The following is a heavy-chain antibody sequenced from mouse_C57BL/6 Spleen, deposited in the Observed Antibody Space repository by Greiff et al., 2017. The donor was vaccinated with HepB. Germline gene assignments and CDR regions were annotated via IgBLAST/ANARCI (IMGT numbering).Heavy chain of an antibody. Sequence: EVKVEESGPGLVKPSQSLSLTCSVTGYSITSGYYWNWIRQFPGNKLEWMGYISYDGSNNYNPSLKNRISITRDTSKNQFFLKLNSVTTEDTATYYCARDYYGSSYECYAMDYWGQGTSVTVSS. CDR1: GYSITSGYY. CDR3: ARDYYGSSYECYAMDY. J-gene: IGHJ4*01. V-gene: IGHV3-6*01. CDR2: ISYDGSN. D-gene: IGHD1-1*01.